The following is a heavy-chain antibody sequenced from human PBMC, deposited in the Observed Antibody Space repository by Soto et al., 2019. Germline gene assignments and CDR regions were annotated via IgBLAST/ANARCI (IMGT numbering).Heavy chain of an antibody. CDR2: ISYDGGSNK. CDR3: ARVVATITDYYYGMDV. CDR1: GCAFSSYA. J-gene: IGHJ6*02. Sequence: QVQLVESGRGVVQPGRALRLSCAASGCAFSSYAMHWVRQAPGEGLEWVAVISYDGGSNKYYADSVKGRFTISRDNSRNTLYLQINSLRAEDTAVYYCARVVATITDYYYGMDVWGQGTTVTVSS. D-gene: IGHD5-12*01. V-gene: IGHV3-30-3*01.